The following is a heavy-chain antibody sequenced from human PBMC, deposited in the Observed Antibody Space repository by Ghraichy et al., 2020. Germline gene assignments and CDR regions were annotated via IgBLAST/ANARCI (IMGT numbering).Heavy chain of an antibody. D-gene: IGHD1-26*01. CDR3: AKGLSGGYSYDAFDI. J-gene: IGHJ3*02. CDR2: ISSSGAGT. V-gene: IGHV3-23*01. CDR1: GFTFSSYA. Sequence: GGSLRLSCAASGFTFSSYAMTWVRQAPGKGLKWVSGISSSGAGTYHADPVKGRFTISRDNSKNTLYLQMNSLKAEDTAVYYCAKGLSGGYSYDAFDIWGQGTMVTVSS.